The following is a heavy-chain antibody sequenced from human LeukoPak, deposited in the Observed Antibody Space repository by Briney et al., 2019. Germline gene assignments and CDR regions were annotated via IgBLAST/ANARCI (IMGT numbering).Heavy chain of an antibody. V-gene: IGHV4-59*01. Sequence: PSETLSLTCTVSGGSISSYYWSWIRQPPGKGLEWIGYIYYSGSTNYNPSLKSRVTISVDTSKNQFSLKLSSVTAADTAVYYCARNGARYYYGMGVWGQGTTVTVSS. J-gene: IGHJ6*02. CDR3: ARNGARYYYGMGV. CDR2: IYYSGST. CDR1: GGSISSYY. D-gene: IGHD2-8*01.